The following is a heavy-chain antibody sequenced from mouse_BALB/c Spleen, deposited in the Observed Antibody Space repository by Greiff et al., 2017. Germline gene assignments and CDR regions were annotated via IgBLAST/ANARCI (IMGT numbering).Heavy chain of an antibody. J-gene: IGHJ2*01. CDR1: GYTFTSYW. D-gene: IGHD2-3*01. Sequence: QVQLQQSGAELARPGASVKLSCKASGYTFTSYWMQWVKQRPGQGLEWIGAIYPGDGDTRYTQKFKGKATLTADKSSSTAYMQLSSLASEDSAVYYCARGDDGYYVDYWGQGTTLTVSS. CDR2: IYPGDGDT. V-gene: IGHV1-87*01. CDR3: ARGDDGYYVDY.